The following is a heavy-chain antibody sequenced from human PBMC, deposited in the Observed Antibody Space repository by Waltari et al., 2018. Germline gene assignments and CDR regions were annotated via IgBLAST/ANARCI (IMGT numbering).Heavy chain of an antibody. CDR3: VRDKAGWGRWFDP. D-gene: IGHD3-16*01. Sequence: EVQLVESGGGLVQPGGSLRLSCAASGFTFSDIEMNWVRQAPGKGLELLSYISSSGGAMFYADSVKGRFTISRDNAKNSLYLQLNSLRAEDTAIYYCVRDKAGWGRWFDPWGQGTLVTVSS. CDR2: ISSSGGAM. J-gene: IGHJ5*02. V-gene: IGHV3-48*03. CDR1: GFTFSDIE.